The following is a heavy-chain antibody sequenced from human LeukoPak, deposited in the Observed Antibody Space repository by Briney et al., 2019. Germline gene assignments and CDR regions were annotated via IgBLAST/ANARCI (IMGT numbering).Heavy chain of an antibody. CDR3: ARGGSSPYYYYYYMDV. CDR1: GGSISSYY. J-gene: IGHJ6*03. Sequence: SETLSLTCTVSGGSISSYYWSWIRQPAGKGLEWIGRIYTSGSTNYNPSLKSRVTMSVDTSKNQFSLKLSSVTAADTAVYYCARGGSSPYYYYYYMDVWGKGTTVTVSS. D-gene: IGHD6-13*01. CDR2: IYTSGST. V-gene: IGHV4-4*07.